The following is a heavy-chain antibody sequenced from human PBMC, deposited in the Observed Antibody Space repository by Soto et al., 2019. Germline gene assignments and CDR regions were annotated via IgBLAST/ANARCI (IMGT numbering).Heavy chain of an antibody. Sequence: KMSCXGSGYSFTSYWIGCVRQMPGKGPEGMGIIYPGDSETRYSPSFQGQVTISAGMSISTAYLQLSSLNASDTAMYYWPTLGIWGGYPSRYGLDVWGQGTTVAVSS. D-gene: IGHD3-3*01. CDR3: PTLGIWGGYPSRYGLDV. J-gene: IGHJ6*02. CDR1: GYSFTSYW. CDR2: IYPGDSET. V-gene: IGHV5-51*01.